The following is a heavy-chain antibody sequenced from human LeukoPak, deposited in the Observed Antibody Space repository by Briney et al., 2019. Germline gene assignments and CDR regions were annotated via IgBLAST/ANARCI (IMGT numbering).Heavy chain of an antibody. V-gene: IGHV4-30-2*01. J-gene: IGHJ4*02. Sequence: SQTLSLTCAVSGGSISSGGYSWSWIRQPPGKGLEWIGYIYHSGSTYYNPSLKRRVTISVDRSKNQFSLKLSSVTAADTAVYYCAREATDLRRFGYWGQGTLVTVFS. CDR1: GGSISSGGYS. CDR3: AREATDLRRFGY. CDR2: IYHSGST. D-gene: IGHD2-21*02.